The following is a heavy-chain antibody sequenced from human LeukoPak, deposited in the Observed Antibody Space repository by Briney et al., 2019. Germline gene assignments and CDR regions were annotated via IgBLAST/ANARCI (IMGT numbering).Heavy chain of an antibody. CDR1: GGSISSSSYY. Sequence: SETLSLTCTVSGGSISSSSYYWGWIRQPPGKGLEWIGSIYYSGSTYYNPSLKSRVTISVDTSKNQFSLKLSSVTAADTAVYYCARHQAGYSSDYFDYRGQGTLVTVSS. CDR3: ARHQAGYSSDYFDY. CDR2: IYYSGST. J-gene: IGHJ4*02. D-gene: IGHD6-19*01. V-gene: IGHV4-39*01.